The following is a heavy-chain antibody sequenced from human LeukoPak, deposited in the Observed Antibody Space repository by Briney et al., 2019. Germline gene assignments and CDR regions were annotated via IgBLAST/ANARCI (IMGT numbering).Heavy chain of an antibody. Sequence: GASVTVSCKASGYTFTSYYMHWVRQAPGQGLEWMGIINPSGGSTSYAQKFQGRVTMTRDTSTSTVYMELSSLRSEDTAVYYCARCSRGGWSRPYYFDYWGQGTLVTVSS. V-gene: IGHV1-46*01. D-gene: IGHD6-19*01. CDR2: INPSGGST. CDR3: ARCSRGGWSRPYYFDY. CDR1: GYTFTSYY. J-gene: IGHJ4*02.